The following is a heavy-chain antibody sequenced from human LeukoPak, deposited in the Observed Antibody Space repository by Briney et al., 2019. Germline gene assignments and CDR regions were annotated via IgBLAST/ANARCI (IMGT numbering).Heavy chain of an antibody. J-gene: IGHJ4*02. V-gene: IGHV1-8*01. CDR3: ARGVRITMVRGVPTGYYFDY. CDR2: MNPNSGNT. D-gene: IGHD3-10*01. CDR1: GYTFTSYD. Sequence: ASVKVSCKASGYTFTSYDINWVRQATGQGLEWMGWMNPNSGNTGYAQKFQGRVTMTRNTSISTAYMELSSLRSEDTAVYHCARGVRITMVRGVPTGYYFDYWGQGTLVTVSS.